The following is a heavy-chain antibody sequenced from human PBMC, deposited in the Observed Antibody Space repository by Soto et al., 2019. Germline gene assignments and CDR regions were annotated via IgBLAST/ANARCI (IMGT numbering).Heavy chain of an antibody. J-gene: IGHJ3*02. Sequence: PSETLSLTCTVSGASISRYYWSWIRQSPGKGLEWIGYLYNTGSTIYNPSLKSRVTISVDTSKNQFSLKLSSVTAADTAVYYCASAHRYYYDSSGYYYAPGSGHAFDIWGQGTMVTVSS. CDR1: GASISRYY. V-gene: IGHV4-59*12. D-gene: IGHD3-22*01. CDR2: LYNTGST. CDR3: ASAHRYYYDSSGYYYAPGSGHAFDI.